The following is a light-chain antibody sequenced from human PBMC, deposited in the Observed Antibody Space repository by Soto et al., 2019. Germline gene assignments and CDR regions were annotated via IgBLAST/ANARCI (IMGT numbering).Light chain of an antibody. CDR3: CSYAGDSYV. V-gene: IGLV2-23*02. CDR2: DVS. J-gene: IGLJ1*01. Sequence: QSALTQPASVNGSPGQSITISSTGTSSDVGNYNLVSWYQQHPGKAPKLMIYDVSKRPSGVSNRFSGSKSGNTASLTISGLQADDEADYYCCSYAGDSYVFGTGTKVTVL. CDR1: SSDVGNYNL.